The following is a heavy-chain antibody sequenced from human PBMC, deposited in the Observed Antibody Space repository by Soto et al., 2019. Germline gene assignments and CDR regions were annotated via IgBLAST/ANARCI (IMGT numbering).Heavy chain of an antibody. V-gene: IGHV3-48*03. CDR2: ISSSGGTI. J-gene: IGHJ3*02. Sequence: GGSLRLSCAASGFTFSSYEINWVRQAPGKGLEWVSYISSSGGTIYYADSVKGRFTISRDIAKNSLYLQMNTLRAEDTAVYYCAREREDAFDIWGQGTMVTVSS. CDR3: AREREDAFDI. CDR1: GFTFSSYE. D-gene: IGHD1-26*01.